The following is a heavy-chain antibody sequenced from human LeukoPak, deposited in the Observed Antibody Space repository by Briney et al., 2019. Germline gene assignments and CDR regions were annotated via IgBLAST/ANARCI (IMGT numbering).Heavy chain of an antibody. Sequence: SGGSLRLSCAASGFTFSSYAMHWVRQAPGKGLEWVAVISYDGSNKYYADSVKGRFTISRDNSKNTLYLQMNSLRAEDTALYYCAKDIMAAAGTFGYYYYGMDVWGQGTTVTVSS. V-gene: IGHV3-30-3*01. CDR3: AKDIMAAAGTFGYYYYGMDV. CDR2: ISYDGSNK. CDR1: GFTFSSYA. D-gene: IGHD6-13*01. J-gene: IGHJ6*02.